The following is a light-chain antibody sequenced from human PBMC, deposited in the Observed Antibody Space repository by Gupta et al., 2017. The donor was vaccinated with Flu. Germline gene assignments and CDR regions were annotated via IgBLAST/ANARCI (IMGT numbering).Light chain of an antibody. Sequence: EIVLTQSPATLSLSPGERATLSCRASQSVSSYLAWYQQKPAQAPRLLIYDASNRATGIPARFSGSGSGTDFTLTISSLEPEDFAVYYCQQRSNWPLTFGQGHDWRLN. CDR3: QQRSNWPLT. CDR2: DAS. V-gene: IGKV3-11*01. J-gene: IGKJ5*01. CDR1: QSVSSY.